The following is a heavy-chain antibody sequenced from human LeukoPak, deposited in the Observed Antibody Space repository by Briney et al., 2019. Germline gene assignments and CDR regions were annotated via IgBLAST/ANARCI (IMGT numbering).Heavy chain of an antibody. CDR1: GFTFSSYA. D-gene: IGHD6-13*01. J-gene: IGHJ4*02. V-gene: IGHV3-23*01. CDR2: ISGSGGST. CDR3: AKGGSSSWHSFDY. Sequence: GGSLRLSCAASGFTFSSYAMSWVRQAPGKGLEWVSGISGSGGSTYYADSVKGRFTISRDNSKNTLYLQMNSPRAEDTAVYYCAKGGSSSWHSFDYWGQGTLVTVSS.